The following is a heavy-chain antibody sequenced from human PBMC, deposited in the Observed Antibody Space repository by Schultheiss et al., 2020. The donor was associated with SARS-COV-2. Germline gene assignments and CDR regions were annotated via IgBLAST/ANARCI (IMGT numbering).Heavy chain of an antibody. CDR1: GFSLSTSGVG. D-gene: IGHD3-22*01. Sequence: SGPTLVKPTQTLTLTCTFSGFSLSTSGVGVGWIRQPPGKALEWLALIYWDDDKRYSPSLKSRLTISKDTSKNQVVLTMTNMDPVDTATYYCARSRYYYDSSGPPDYGMDVWGQGTTVTVSS. CDR3: ARSRYYYDSSGPPDYGMDV. V-gene: IGHV2-5*02. J-gene: IGHJ6*02. CDR2: IYWDDDK.